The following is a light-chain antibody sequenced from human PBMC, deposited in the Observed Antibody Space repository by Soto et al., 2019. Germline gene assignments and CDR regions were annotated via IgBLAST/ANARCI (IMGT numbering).Light chain of an antibody. V-gene: IGKV1-33*01. CDR1: QDISIY. J-gene: IGKJ3*01. Sequence: DIQITHSPSSLSASVVDRVTITFQASQDISIYLNWYQQKPGKAPKLLIYDAYNLEIGVPSRFSGSGSGTDFSLTINSLQPEDVATYVCQQYNNLPSFGPGTKGDIK. CDR2: DAY. CDR3: QQYNNLPS.